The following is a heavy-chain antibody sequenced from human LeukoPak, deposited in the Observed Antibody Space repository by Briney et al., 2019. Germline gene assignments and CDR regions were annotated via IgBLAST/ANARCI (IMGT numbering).Heavy chain of an antibody. CDR3: TTDSPGIWYVDL. Sequence: PGGSLRFSCAAPGFSVNTSAMHCVRQAPGKGLEWVGRIKTKPDGRTTDYASPVKGRFTISRDDSKNTQYLQMNSLKTEATAVYYCTTDSPGIWYVDLWGRGTLVTVSS. CDR1: GFSVNTSA. CDR2: IKTKPDGRTT. D-gene: IGHD1-26*01. J-gene: IGHJ2*01. V-gene: IGHV3-15*01.